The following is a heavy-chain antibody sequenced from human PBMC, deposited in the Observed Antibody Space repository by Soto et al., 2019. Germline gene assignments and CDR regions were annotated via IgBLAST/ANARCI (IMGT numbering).Heavy chain of an antibody. V-gene: IGHV4-59*01. Sequence: SETLSLTCTVSSGSISTYYWSWIRQPPGKGLEWIGYIYYTGSTNYNPSLKSQVTISRDTSKNQFSLKLSSVTAADTGVYYCARDSLGIPLYYWGHGTLVTVSS. CDR2: IYYTGST. CDR3: ARDSLGIPLYY. CDR1: SGSISTYY. J-gene: IGHJ4*01. D-gene: IGHD3-16*01.